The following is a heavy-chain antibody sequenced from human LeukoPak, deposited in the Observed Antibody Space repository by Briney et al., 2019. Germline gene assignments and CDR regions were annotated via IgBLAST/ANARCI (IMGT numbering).Heavy chain of an antibody. J-gene: IGHJ3*02. CDR1: GYSFTSYW. CDR2: IYPGDSDT. CDR3: ASSIVVVPAAHPRDDAFDI. V-gene: IGHV5-51*01. Sequence: GESLKISCKGSGYSFTSYWIGWVRQMPGKGLEWMGIIYPGDSDTRYSPSFQGQVTISADKSISTAYLQWSSLKASDTAMYYCASSIVVVPAAHPRDDAFDIWGQGTMVTVSS. D-gene: IGHD2-2*01.